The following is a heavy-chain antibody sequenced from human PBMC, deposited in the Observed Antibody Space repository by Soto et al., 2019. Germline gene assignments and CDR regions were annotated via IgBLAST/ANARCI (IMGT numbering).Heavy chain of an antibody. D-gene: IGHD4-17*01. CDR2: ISWDGGNT. V-gene: IGHV3-43*01. J-gene: IGHJ4*02. CDR1: GFTFDDYT. CDR3: AKDTSWTIDY. Sequence: EVQLVESGGVVVQPGGSLRLSCAASGFTFDDYTMHWVRQAPGKGLEWVSMISWDGGNTYYADSVKGRFTIYRDNSKNSLYLQMNSLRTEDTALYYCAKDTSWTIDYWGQGTLVTVSS.